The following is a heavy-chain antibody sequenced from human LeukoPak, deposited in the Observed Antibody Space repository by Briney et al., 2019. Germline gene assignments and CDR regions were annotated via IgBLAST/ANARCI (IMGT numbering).Heavy chain of an antibody. V-gene: IGHV3-64D*09. J-gene: IGHJ4*02. CDR1: GLTFSDYS. D-gene: IGHD1-1*01. CDR2: ISNNGGSS. CDR3: VKITSVTGGDC. Sequence: PGGSLRLSCAAPGLTFSDYSMTWVRQAPGKGLEYVSGISNNGGSSFYADSVKGRFTISRDNSKNTLYLQMSSLRAEDTAVYYCVKITSVTGGDCWGQGTRLTVSS.